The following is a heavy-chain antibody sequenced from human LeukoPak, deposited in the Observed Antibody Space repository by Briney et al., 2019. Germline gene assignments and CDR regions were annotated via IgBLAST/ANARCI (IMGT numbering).Heavy chain of an antibody. CDR1: GGSINSHY. V-gene: IGHV4-4*07. D-gene: IGHD2-15*01. CDR2: IYSTGST. Sequence: KPSETLSLTCTVSGGSINSHYWSWIRQPAGQGLEWIGRIYSTGSTSYNPSLKSRVTISVDTSNNHLSLKLSSVTAADTAVYYCAREGLEDCSGASCYFLFDPWGQGTLVTVSS. CDR3: AREGLEDCSGASCYFLFDP. J-gene: IGHJ5*02.